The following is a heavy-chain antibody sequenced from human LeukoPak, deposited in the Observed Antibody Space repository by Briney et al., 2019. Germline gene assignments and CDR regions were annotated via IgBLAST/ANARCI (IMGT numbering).Heavy chain of an antibody. J-gene: IGHJ4*02. CDR3: ARHPEPGYCTSTSCHDSYFDY. CDR1: GFTFSSFA. V-gene: IGHV3-23*01. CDR2: ISGSSGRP. Sequence: GGSLRLSCAASGFTFSSFAMGWVRQAPGKGLEWVSTISGSSGRPYHADSVKGRFTISRDNSKDTLYLQMNSLRAEDTAIYYCARHPEPGYCTSTSCHDSYFDYWGQGSLVSVSS. D-gene: IGHD2-2*01.